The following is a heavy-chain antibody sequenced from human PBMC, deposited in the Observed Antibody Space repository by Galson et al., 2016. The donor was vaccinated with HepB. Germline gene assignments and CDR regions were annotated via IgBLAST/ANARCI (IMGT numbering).Heavy chain of an antibody. V-gene: IGHV3-15*01. CDR1: GFTFNHTW. Sequence: SLRLSCAASGFTFNHTWMSWVRQAPGKGLEWVGRIKSKPEGATTDYAAAVNGRFTISRDDSQTTLFLQMNSLRTQYTDVYYCPPEPFYDVWNDSYFDNWGQGALVIVSS. J-gene: IGHJ5*02. D-gene: IGHD3/OR15-3a*01. CDR2: IKSKPEGATT. CDR3: PPEPFYDVWNDSYFDN.